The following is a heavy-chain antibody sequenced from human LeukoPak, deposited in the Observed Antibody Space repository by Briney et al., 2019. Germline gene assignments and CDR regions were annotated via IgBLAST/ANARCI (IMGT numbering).Heavy chain of an antibody. V-gene: IGHV1-8*01. CDR3: ARGVNPYYGSGSLNY. Sequence: ASVKVSCKTSGYTFTSYYINWVRQATGQGLEWMGWMNPNSGNTGYAQKFQGRVTITRNTSISTAYMELSSLRSEDTAVYYCARGVNPYYGSGSLNYWGQGTLVTVSS. D-gene: IGHD3-10*01. CDR1: GYTFTSYY. J-gene: IGHJ4*02. CDR2: MNPNSGNT.